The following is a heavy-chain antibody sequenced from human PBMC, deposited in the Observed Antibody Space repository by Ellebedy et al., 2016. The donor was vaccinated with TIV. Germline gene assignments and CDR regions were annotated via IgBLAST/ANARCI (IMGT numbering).Heavy chain of an antibody. CDR2: ISYHGSDK. CDR3: ARDPDAFGDQYFHL. CDR1: GFNFNSYA. V-gene: IGHV3-30*04. D-gene: IGHD3-10*01. J-gene: IGHJ4*02. Sequence: PGGSLRLSCAASGFNFNSYALHWVRQAPGKGLEWVSLISYHGSDKYYADSVKGRFTISRDNSKNTLDLQMNNLRTEDTAVYYCARDPDAFGDQYFHLWGQGTLVIVSS.